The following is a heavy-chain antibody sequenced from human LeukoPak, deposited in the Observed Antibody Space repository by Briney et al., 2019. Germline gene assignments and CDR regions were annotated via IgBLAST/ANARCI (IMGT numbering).Heavy chain of an antibody. V-gene: IGHV1-18*01. CDR1: GYTFTNYG. J-gene: IGHJ3*02. Sequence: ASVTVSFMASGYTFTNYGISWVRQAPGQRLEGMGWISAYNGNTNYAQKLQGRVTMTTDTSTSTAYMELRSLRSDDTAVYYCASDLMITFGGVIVISDAFDIWGQGTMVTVSS. CDR2: ISAYNGNT. CDR3: ASDLMITFGGVIVISDAFDI. D-gene: IGHD3-16*02.